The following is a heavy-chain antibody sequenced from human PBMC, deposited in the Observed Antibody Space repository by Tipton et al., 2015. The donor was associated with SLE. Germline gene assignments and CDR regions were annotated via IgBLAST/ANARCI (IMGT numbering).Heavy chain of an antibody. J-gene: IGHJ5*02. V-gene: IGHV4-4*02. CDR3: ARGPPFMEWERNWFDP. D-gene: IGHD3-3*02. CDR2: ISHTGST. Sequence: GLVKPSGTLSLTCVVSGGSISSNNWWSWVRQPPGKGLEWIGEISHTGSTFYNPSLKSRVTISVDTSKNQFSLKLTSVTAADTAVYYCARGPPFMEWERNWFDPWGQGTQVTVSS. CDR1: GGSISSNNW.